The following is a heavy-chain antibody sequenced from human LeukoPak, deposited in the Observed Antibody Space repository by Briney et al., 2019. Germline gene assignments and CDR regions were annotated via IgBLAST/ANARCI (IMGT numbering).Heavy chain of an antibody. V-gene: IGHV1-24*01. CDR2: FDPEDGET. Sequence: ASVKVSCKVSGYTLTELSMHWVRQAPGKGLEWMGGFDPEDGETIYAQKFQGRVTMTEDTSTDTAYMELSSLRSEDTAVYYCATVRLGFQWYHYYGMDVWGQGTTVTVSS. D-gene: IGHD3-16*01. J-gene: IGHJ6*02. CDR3: ATVRLGFQWYHYYGMDV. CDR1: GYTLTELS.